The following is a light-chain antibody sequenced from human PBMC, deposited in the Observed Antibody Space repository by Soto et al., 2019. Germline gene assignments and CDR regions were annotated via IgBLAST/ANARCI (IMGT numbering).Light chain of an antibody. Sequence: EIVLTQSPGTLSLSPGQRATLSCRASESISRDYLAWYQQRLGQAPRLLIYGASSGATAIPDRFSGSGSGTDCTLTISRLEPEDFAIYYCQQYGGVPYPFGQGTKLEIK. J-gene: IGKJ2*01. CDR3: QQYGGVPYP. CDR2: GAS. V-gene: IGKV3-20*01. CDR1: ESISRDY.